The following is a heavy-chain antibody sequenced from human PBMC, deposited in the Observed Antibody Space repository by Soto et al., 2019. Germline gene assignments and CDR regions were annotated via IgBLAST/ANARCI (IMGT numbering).Heavy chain of an antibody. Sequence: ASVKFSCKFSGYTLTELSMHWVRQAPGKGLEWMGGFDPEDGETIYAQKFQGRVTMTEDTSTDTAYMELSSLRSEDTAVYYCARASPDYYDSRLLCDYWGQGNLVTVSS. CDR3: ARASPDYYDSRLLCDY. D-gene: IGHD3-22*01. V-gene: IGHV1-24*01. CDR1: GYTLTELS. J-gene: IGHJ4*02. CDR2: FDPEDGET.